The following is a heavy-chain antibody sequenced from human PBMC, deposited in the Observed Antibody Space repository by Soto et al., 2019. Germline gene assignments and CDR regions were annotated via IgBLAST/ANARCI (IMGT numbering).Heavy chain of an antibody. CDR3: ARLVVVAPVANV. Sequence: PSETLSLTCSVSGGSINYNSYHWGWSRQPPGQGLEWIGSIFYTGTTFYNPSLESRVTMSVDTSKNSFSLHLPSVTAADTAVYFCARLVVVAPVANVWGQGTLVTVSS. D-gene: IGHD2-2*01. V-gene: IGHV4-39*02. J-gene: IGHJ4*02. CDR2: IFYTGTT. CDR1: GGSINYNSYH.